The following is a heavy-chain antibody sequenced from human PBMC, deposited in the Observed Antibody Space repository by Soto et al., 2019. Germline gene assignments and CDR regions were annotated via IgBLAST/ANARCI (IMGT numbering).Heavy chain of an antibody. D-gene: IGHD2-21*02. V-gene: IGHV4-34*01. CDR3: ARGWGLSYCGGDCYQKPFDY. Sequence: LSLTCAVYGGSFSGYYWSWIRQPPGKGLEWIGEINHSGSTNYSPSLKSRVTISVDTSKNQFSLKLSSVTAADTAVYYCARGWGLSYCGGDCYQKPFDYWGQGTLVTVS. CDR2: INHSGST. J-gene: IGHJ4*02. CDR1: GGSFSGYY.